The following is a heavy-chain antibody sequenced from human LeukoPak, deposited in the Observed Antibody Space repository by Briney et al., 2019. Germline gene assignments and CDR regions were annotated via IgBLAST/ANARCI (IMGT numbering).Heavy chain of an antibody. J-gene: IGHJ4*02. Sequence: GGSLRLSCAASGFTFSSYAMSWVRQAPGKGLEWVSAISGSGGSTYYADSVKGRFTVSRDNSKNTLYLQMNSLRAEDTAIYYRAKLLRYFEGPFDYWGQGTLVTVSS. CDR3: AKLLRYFEGPFDY. D-gene: IGHD3-9*01. V-gene: IGHV3-23*01. CDR2: ISGSGGST. CDR1: GFTFSSYA.